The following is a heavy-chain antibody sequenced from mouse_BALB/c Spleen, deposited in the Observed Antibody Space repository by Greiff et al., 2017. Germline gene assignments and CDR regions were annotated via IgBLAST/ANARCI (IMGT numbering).Heavy chain of an antibody. CDR3: ARTGGYDVGYAMDY. CDR2: IYPGDGDT. D-gene: IGHD2-2*01. Sequence: QVQLQQSGPELVKPGASVKISCKASGYAFSSSWMNWVKQRPGQGLEWIGRIYPGDGDTNYNGKFKGKATLTADKSSSTAYMQLSSLTSVDSAVYFCARTGGYDVGYAMDYWGQGTSVTVSS. J-gene: IGHJ4*01. CDR1: GYAFSSSW. V-gene: IGHV1-82*01.